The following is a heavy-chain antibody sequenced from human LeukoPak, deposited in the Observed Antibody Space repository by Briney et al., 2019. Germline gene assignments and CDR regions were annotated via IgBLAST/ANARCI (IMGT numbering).Heavy chain of an antibody. CDR2: ISSSSSYI. CDR3: ARTYGSGSPKGYFDY. D-gene: IGHD3-10*01. Sequence: GGSLRLSCAASGFTFSSYSMNWVRQAPGKGPEWVSSISSSSSYIYYADSVKGRFTISRDNARNSLYLQMNSLRAEDTAVYYCARTYGSGSPKGYFDYWGQGTLVTVSS. CDR1: GFTFSSYS. J-gene: IGHJ4*02. V-gene: IGHV3-21*01.